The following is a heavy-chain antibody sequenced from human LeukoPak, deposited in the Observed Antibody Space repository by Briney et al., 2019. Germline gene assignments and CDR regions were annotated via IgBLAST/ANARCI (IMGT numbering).Heavy chain of an antibody. CDR3: AKDTRRLFPSALGY. CDR1: GFTFSSYA. V-gene: IGHV3-23*01. J-gene: IGHJ4*02. D-gene: IGHD2-15*01. Sequence: PGGSLGLSCAASGFTFSSYAMSWVRQAPGKGLEWVSAISGSGGSTYYADSVKGRFTISRDNSKNTLYLQMNSLRAEDTAVYYCAKDTRRLFPSALGYWGQGTLVTVSS. CDR2: ISGSGGST.